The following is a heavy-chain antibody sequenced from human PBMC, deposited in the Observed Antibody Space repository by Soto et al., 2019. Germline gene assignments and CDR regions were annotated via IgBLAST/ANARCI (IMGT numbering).Heavy chain of an antibody. V-gene: IGHV3-30*18. D-gene: IGHD3-22*01. CDR1: GFTFSSYG. CDR2: ISYDGSNK. J-gene: IGHJ4*02. Sequence: QVQLVESGGGVVQPGRSLRLSCAASGFTFSSYGMHWVRQAPGKGLEWVAVISYDGSNKYYADSVKGRFTISRDNSKNTLYLQMNSLRAEDTAVYYCAKDDYDSSGPYLGYWGQGTLVTVSS. CDR3: AKDDYDSSGPYLGY.